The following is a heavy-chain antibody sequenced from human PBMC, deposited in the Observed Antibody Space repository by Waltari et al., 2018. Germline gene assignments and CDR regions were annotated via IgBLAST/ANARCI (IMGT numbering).Heavy chain of an antibody. CDR3: ARGEGGANEY. V-gene: IGHV3-48*03. D-gene: IGHD1-26*01. Sequence: EVQLVESGGGLVQPGGSLRLLCAAAGFTSRNSEMNWVRQAPGKGLEWVSYISSGASTIFYADSVKGRFTISRDNAKNSVYLEMNSLRADDTAIYYCARGEGGANEYWGQGTLVTVSS. CDR1: GFTSRNSE. CDR2: ISSGASTI. J-gene: IGHJ4*01.